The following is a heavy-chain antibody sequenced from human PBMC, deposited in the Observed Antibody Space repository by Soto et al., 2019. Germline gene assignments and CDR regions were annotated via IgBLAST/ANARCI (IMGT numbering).Heavy chain of an antibody. J-gene: IGHJ3*02. Sequence: QVQLQQWGAGLLKPSETLSLTCAVYGGFVSSGSYYWSWIRQPPGKGLEWIGEMSHSGGTHFNLSLKSRDTISVDTSKNQFSLKMSSVTAADTALYYCARVERGTATTVVDAFDIWGPGTMVTVSS. D-gene: IGHD1-1*01. V-gene: IGHV4-34*01. CDR2: MSHSGGT. CDR1: GGFVSSGSYY. CDR3: ARVERGTATTVVDAFDI.